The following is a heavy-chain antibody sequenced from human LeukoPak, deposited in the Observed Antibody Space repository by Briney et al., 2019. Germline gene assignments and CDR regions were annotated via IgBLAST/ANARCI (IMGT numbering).Heavy chain of an antibody. Sequence: PGRSLRLSCAASGFIFDDYAMHWVRQAPGQGLEWVSGISWNSGSIGYADSVKGRFTISRDNAKNSLYLQMNSLRAEDMALYYCAKGLNWNWEYNWFDPWGQGTLVTVSS. D-gene: IGHD1-7*01. CDR3: AKGLNWNWEYNWFDP. V-gene: IGHV3-9*03. CDR2: ISWNSGSI. CDR1: GFIFDDYA. J-gene: IGHJ5*02.